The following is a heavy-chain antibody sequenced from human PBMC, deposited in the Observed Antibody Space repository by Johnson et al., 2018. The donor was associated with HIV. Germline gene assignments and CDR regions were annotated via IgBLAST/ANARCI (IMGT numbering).Heavy chain of an antibody. D-gene: IGHD6-19*01. CDR2: ISWNSGSI. J-gene: IGHJ3*02. Sequence: EVQLVESGGGLVQPGRSLRLSCAASGFTFDDYAMHWVRQAPGKGLEWVSGISWNSGSIGYADSVKGRFTISRDNAKNSLYLQMNSLRAEDTALYYCAKFHSSGAFDIWGQGTMVTVSS. CDR1: GFTFDDYA. V-gene: IGHV3-9*01. CDR3: AKFHSSGAFDI.